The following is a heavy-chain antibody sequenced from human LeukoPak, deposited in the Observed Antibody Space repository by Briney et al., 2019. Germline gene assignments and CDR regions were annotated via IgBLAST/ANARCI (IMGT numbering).Heavy chain of an antibody. CDR1: GFTVSSNY. Sequence: PGGSLRLSCAASGFTVSSNYMSWVRQAPGKGLEWVSVIYSGGSTYYSDSVKGRFTISIDNSKNTLYLQMNSLKAEDTAVYYCARHFGVITKGVYYYYYGMDVWGQGTTVTVSS. CDR3: ARHFGVITKGVYYYYYGMDV. D-gene: IGHD3-3*01. V-gene: IGHV3-66*04. J-gene: IGHJ6*02. CDR2: IYSGGST.